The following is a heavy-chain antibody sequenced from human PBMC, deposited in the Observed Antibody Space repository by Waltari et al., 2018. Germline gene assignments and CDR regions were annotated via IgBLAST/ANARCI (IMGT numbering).Heavy chain of an antibody. D-gene: IGHD6-6*01. CDR3: ARDGGIAARLAY. V-gene: IGHV3-7*01. CDR2: IKQDGSEK. CDR1: GFTLSSYW. J-gene: IGHJ4*02. Sequence: EVQLVESGGGLVQPGGSLRLSCAASGFTLSSYWMSWVRQAPGKGLEWVANIKQDGSEKYYVDSVKGRFTISRDNAKNSLYLQMNSLRAEDTAVYYCARDGGIAARLAYWGQGTLVTVSS.